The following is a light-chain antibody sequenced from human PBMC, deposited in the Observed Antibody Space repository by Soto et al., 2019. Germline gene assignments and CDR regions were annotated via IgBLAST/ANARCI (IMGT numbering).Light chain of an antibody. CDR1: SSDVGGYNY. V-gene: IGLV2-8*01. Sequence: QSVLTQPPSASGSPGQSVTISCTGTSSDVGGYNYVSWYQQHPGKAPKLMIYEVSQRPSGAPDRFSGSKSGTSASLAISGLQSEDEADYYCAAWDDSLNGYVIGPGTKVTVL. CDR3: AAWDDSLNGYV. J-gene: IGLJ1*01. CDR2: EVS.